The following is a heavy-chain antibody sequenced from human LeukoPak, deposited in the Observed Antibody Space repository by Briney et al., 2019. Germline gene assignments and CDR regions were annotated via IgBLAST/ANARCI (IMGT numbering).Heavy chain of an antibody. V-gene: IGHV3-30-3*01. CDR1: GFTFSSYA. CDR2: ISYDGSNK. D-gene: IGHD4-23*01. J-gene: IGHJ4*02. Sequence: PGGSLRLSCAASGFTFSSYAMHWVRQAPGKGLEWVAVISYDGSNKYYADSVKGRFTISRDNSKNTLQMNSLRAEDTAVYYCARGRTTVVTLGGYWGQGTLVTVSS. CDR3: ARGRTTVVTLGGY.